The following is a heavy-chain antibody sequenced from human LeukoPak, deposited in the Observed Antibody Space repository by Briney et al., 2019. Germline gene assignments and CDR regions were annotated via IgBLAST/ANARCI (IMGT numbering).Heavy chain of an antibody. CDR2: ISSSGSTI. CDR1: GFTFSDYY. V-gene: IGHV3-11*01. J-gene: IGHJ6*02. D-gene: IGHD3-10*01. Sequence: PGGSLRLSCAASGFTFSDYYMSWIRQAPGKGLEWVSYISSSGSTIYYADSVKGRFTISRDNAKNSLYLQMNSLRAEDTAVYYCARDEVLLWFGELRANYYYYYGMDVWGQGTTVTVSS. CDR3: ARDEVLLWFGELRANYYYYYGMDV.